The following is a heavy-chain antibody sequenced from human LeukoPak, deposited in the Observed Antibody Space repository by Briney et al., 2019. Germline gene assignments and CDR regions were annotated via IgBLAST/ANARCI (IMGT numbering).Heavy chain of an antibody. Sequence: SETLSLTCTVSGDSISTSSYYWGWIRQPPGKGLEWLGSIYYSGSTYYNPSLKSRVTISVDTSKNQFSLNLYSVTAADTAVFYCARSYYYDYRQIDYWGQGTLATLSS. J-gene: IGHJ4*02. CDR2: IYYSGST. CDR1: GDSISTSSYY. V-gene: IGHV4-39*01. D-gene: IGHD3-22*01. CDR3: ARSYYYDYRQIDY.